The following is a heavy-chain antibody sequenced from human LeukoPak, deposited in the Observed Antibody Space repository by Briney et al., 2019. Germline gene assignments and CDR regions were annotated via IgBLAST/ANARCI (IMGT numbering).Heavy chain of an antibody. V-gene: IGHV3-30*03. J-gene: IGHJ4*02. D-gene: IGHD1-14*01. Sequence: GGSLRLSCAASGFTFSNYGMHWVRQAPGKGLEWVAVMSFDGSSEYYADSVQGRFTVARDNSKNTMYLQMSSLRAEDTAVYYCARDPETGYFDYWGQGTLVTVSS. CDR3: ARDPETGYFDY. CDR2: MSFDGSSE. CDR1: GFTFSNYG.